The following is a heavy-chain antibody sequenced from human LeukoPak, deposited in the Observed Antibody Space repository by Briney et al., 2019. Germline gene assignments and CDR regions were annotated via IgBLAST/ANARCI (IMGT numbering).Heavy chain of an antibody. CDR1: GGSISSYY. Sequence: SETLSLTCTVSGGSISSYYWSWIRQPAGKGLEWIGRIYTSGSTNYNPSLKSRVTISVDKSKNQFSLKLSSVTAADAAVYYCARTSAWNGAPSVWGQGTLVTVSS. V-gene: IGHV4-4*07. CDR3: ARTSAWNGAPSV. J-gene: IGHJ4*02. D-gene: IGHD1-1*01. CDR2: IYTSGST.